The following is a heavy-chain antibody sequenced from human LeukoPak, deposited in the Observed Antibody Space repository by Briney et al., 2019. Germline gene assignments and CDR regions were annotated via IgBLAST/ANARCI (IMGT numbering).Heavy chain of an antibody. V-gene: IGHV3-30*02. Sequence: PGGSLRLSCAACGFTFSSYGMHWVRQAPGKGLEGVAFIRYDGSNKYYADSVKGRFTISRDNSKNTLYLQMNSVRAEDTAVYYCAKDQVRVHIVVVIPSPSGTSLDYWGQGTLVTVSS. CDR2: IRYDGSNK. J-gene: IGHJ4*02. D-gene: IGHD2-21*01. CDR3: AKDQVRVHIVVVIPSPSGTSLDY. CDR1: GFTFSSYG.